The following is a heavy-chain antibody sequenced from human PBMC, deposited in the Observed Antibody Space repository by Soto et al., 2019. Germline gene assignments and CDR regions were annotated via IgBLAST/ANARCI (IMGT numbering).Heavy chain of an antibody. Sequence: ESGGGLIQPGGSLRLSCAASGFTVSSTYMSWVRQAPRKGLEWVSITYSGGSTHYADSVKGRFTISRDNSKNTLYLQMNSLRAEDTAVYYCARDRLTVGVREYYGMDVWGQGTTVTVSS. CDR3: ARDRLTVGVREYYGMDV. CDR2: TYSGGST. V-gene: IGHV3-53*01. CDR1: GFTVSSTY. J-gene: IGHJ6*02. D-gene: IGHD2-8*01.